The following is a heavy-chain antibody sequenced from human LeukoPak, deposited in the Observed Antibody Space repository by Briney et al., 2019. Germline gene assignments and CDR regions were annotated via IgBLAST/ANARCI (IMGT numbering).Heavy chain of an antibody. CDR2: ISYNETNK. CDR3: ARDRGDCSGGSCYLYWYFDL. CDR1: GFTFSTYA. Sequence: GGSLRLSCAASGFTFSTYAMHGFAKAPGKGLEGLAVISYNETNKYYADSVKGRFTISRDNSKNTLYLQMNSLRAEDTAVYYCARDRGDCSGGSCYLYWYFDLWGRGTLVTVSS. J-gene: IGHJ2*01. V-gene: IGHV3-30-3*01. D-gene: IGHD2-15*01.